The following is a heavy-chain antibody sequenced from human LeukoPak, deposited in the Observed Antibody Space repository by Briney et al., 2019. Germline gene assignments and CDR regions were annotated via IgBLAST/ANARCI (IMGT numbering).Heavy chain of an antibody. J-gene: IGHJ4*02. Sequence: GGSLRLSCAASGFTFSSYAMSWVRQAPGKGLEWVSAISGSSGSTYYADSVKGRFTISRDSSKNTLYLQMSSLRAEDTALYFCARQPSLYYYGSGDYFDYWGQGTLVTVSS. CDR1: GFTFSSYA. D-gene: IGHD3-10*01. V-gene: IGHV3-23*01. CDR3: ARQPSLYYYGSGDYFDY. CDR2: ISGSSGST.